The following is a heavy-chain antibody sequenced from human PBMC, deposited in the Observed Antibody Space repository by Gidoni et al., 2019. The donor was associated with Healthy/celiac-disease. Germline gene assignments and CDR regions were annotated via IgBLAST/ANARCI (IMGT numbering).Heavy chain of an antibody. CDR1: GFTFSSYS. Sequence: EVQPVESGGGLVQPGGSLRLAGAASGFTFSSYSMNWVRQAPGKGLEWVSYISSSSSTIYYADSVKGRFTISRDNAKNSLYLQMNSLRAEDTAVYYCAREDSSSFLYYYYGMDVWGQGTTVTVSS. J-gene: IGHJ6*02. D-gene: IGHD6-13*01. CDR3: AREDSSSFLYYYYGMDV. V-gene: IGHV3-48*01. CDR2: ISSSSSTI.